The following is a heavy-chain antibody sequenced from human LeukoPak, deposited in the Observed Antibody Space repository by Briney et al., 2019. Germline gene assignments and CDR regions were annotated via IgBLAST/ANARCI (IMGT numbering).Heavy chain of an antibody. CDR1: GGSIDSNNYY. V-gene: IGHV4-39*01. Sequence: SETLSLTCTVSGGSIDSNNYYWGWIRQPPGKGLEWIGSIYSSGSAYYNPSLKSRVTISVDTSKNQFSLRLSSVTAADTAVYYCQSRYLEWLLEYWGQGTLVTVSS. D-gene: IGHD3-3*01. CDR2: IYSSGSA. J-gene: IGHJ4*02. CDR3: QSRYLEWLLEY.